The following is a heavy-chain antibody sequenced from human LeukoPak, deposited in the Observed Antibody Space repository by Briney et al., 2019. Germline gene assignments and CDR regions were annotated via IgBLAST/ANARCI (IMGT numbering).Heavy chain of an antibody. CDR3: ASLRGVNR. Sequence: PGGSLRLSCAASGFTFSDYYMSWIRQPPGKGLEWVSYISSSGTTIYYAGSVRGRFTVSRDNAKNSLYLQMDSLSAEDTAVYYCASLRGVNRWGQGTLVTVSS. CDR1: GFTFSDYY. CDR2: ISSSGTTI. V-gene: IGHV3-11*01. J-gene: IGHJ4*02. D-gene: IGHD3-10*01.